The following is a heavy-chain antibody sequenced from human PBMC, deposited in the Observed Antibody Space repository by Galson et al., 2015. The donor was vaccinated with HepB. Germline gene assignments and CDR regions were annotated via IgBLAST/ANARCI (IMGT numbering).Heavy chain of an antibody. CDR1: GFTFSRSW. CDR3: AREEIAGMVRGYGMDV. CDR2: INSAGSST. J-gene: IGHJ6*02. V-gene: IGHV3-74*01. Sequence: SLRLSCAASGFTFSRSWMHWVRQGPGKGLVWVSRINSAGSSTIYAGSVKGRFAISRDNAKNTLYLQMNSLRAEDTAIYYCAREEIAGMVRGYGMDVWGQGTTVTVSS. D-gene: IGHD3-10*01.